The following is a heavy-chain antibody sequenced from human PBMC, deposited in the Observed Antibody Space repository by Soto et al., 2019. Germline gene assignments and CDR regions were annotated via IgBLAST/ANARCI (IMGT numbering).Heavy chain of an antibody. CDR1: GDTFKNCV. V-gene: IGHV1-69*01. Sequence: QVQVVQAGVEVRRPGSSVKVSCKASGDTFKNCVISWVRQAPGQGLEWMGGIIPLFGTTDFAQRFQGRLTIKTDESTTTAYMELSRLRSEDTATYSCAAELGFGKLSVVWGQGTTVIVSS. J-gene: IGHJ6*02. CDR3: AAELGFGKLSVV. D-gene: IGHD3-10*01. CDR2: IIPLFGTT.